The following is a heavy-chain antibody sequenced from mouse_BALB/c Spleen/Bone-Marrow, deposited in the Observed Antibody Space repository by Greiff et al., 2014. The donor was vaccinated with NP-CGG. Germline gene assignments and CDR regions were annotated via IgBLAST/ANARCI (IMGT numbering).Heavy chain of an antibody. D-gene: IGHD2-10*01. Sequence: QVQLQQSGAELVKPGASVKLSCKASGYTFTSYYLYWVKQRPGQGLEWIGEINPSNGGTNFNERFKSKASLTVDKSSSTAYMQLNSLTSEDSAVYYCTRRSLLSGYYSMDYWGQGTSVTVSS. CDR3: TRRSLLSGYYSMDY. CDR1: GYTFTSYY. J-gene: IGHJ4*01. V-gene: IGHV1S81*02. CDR2: INPSNGGT.